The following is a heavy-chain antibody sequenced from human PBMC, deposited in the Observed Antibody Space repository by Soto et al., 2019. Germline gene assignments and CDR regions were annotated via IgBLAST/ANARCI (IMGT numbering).Heavy chain of an antibody. CDR1: GGTFSSYA. CDR3: ARESTSYYDILTGYQYYFDY. J-gene: IGHJ4*02. D-gene: IGHD3-9*01. Sequence: SVKVSCKASGGTFSSYAISWVRQAPGQGLEWMGGIIPIFGTANYAQKSQGRVTITADESTSTAYMELSSLRSEDTAVYYCARESTSYYDILTGYQYYFDYWGQGTLVTVSS. V-gene: IGHV1-69*13. CDR2: IIPIFGTA.